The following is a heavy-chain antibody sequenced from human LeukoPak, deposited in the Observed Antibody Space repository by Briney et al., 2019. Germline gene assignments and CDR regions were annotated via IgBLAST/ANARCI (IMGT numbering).Heavy chain of an antibody. D-gene: IGHD2/OR15-2a*01. CDR2: ISNDGNKK. J-gene: IGHJ4*02. CDR3: ARDPFHLLILFDH. Sequence: GRSLRLSCAASGFPFSTYAMHWVRQAPGKGLEWVALISNDGNKKYYADSVKGRFTVSRDNSKNTLFLQMNSLRTEDTAVYYCARDPFHLLILFDHWGQGTLVTVSS. V-gene: IGHV3-30-3*01. CDR1: GFPFSTYA.